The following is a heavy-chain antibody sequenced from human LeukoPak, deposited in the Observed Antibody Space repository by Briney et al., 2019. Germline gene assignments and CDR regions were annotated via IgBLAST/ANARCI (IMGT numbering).Heavy chain of an antibody. J-gene: IGHJ6*03. V-gene: IGHV3-23*01. CDR2: ISASGGST. D-gene: IGHD3-10*01. CDR3: AKVMKGSERLTMVRGVIIKTAGLYYMDV. Sequence: PGGSLRLSCAASGFTFSSYGMHWVRQAPGKGLEWVSSISASGGSTNYADSVKGRFTISRDNSKNTEYLQMNSLRAEDTAVYYCAKVMKGSERLTMVRGVIIKTAGLYYMDVWGKGTTVTVSS. CDR1: GFTFSSYG.